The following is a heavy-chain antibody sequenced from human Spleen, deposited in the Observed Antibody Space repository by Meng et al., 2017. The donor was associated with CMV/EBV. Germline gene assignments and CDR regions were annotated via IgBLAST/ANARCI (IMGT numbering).Heavy chain of an antibody. CDR1: GLNVGYEY. D-gene: IGHD3-22*01. CDR2: SSLYVGTT. CDR3: AVGSCSSCHFNARHF. V-gene: IGHV3-43*01. Sequence: SGLNVGYEYMHWVRQAPGEGTEWVSLSSLYVGTTDDGEAVKGRRTIARDNRKDSLYLQRYRLRTYDTAFYYGAVGSCSSCHFNARHFRGQGTLVTVSS. J-gene: IGHJ4*02.